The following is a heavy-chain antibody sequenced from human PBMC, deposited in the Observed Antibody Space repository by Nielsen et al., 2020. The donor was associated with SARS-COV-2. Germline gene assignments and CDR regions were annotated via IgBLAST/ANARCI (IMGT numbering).Heavy chain of an antibody. CDR2: IIPIFGTA. V-gene: IGHV1-69*13. J-gene: IGHJ4*02. CDR1: GGTFSSYA. Sequence: SVKVSCKASGGTFSSYAISWVRQAPGQGLEWMGGIIPIFGTANYAQKFQGRVTITADESTSTAYMELSSLRSEDTAVYYCARVDTAMDIADYWGQGTLVTVSS. D-gene: IGHD5-18*01. CDR3: ARVDTAMDIADY.